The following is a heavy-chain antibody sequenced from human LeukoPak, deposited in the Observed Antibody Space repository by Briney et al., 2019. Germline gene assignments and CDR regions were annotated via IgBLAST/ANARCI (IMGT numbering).Heavy chain of an antibody. D-gene: IGHD3-3*01. CDR2: MNPNSGNT. J-gene: IGHJ6*03. CDR1: GYTFTSYD. Sequence: ASVKVSCKASGYTFTSYDINWVRQATGQGLEWMGWMNPNSGNTGYAQKFQGRVTITRNTSISTAYMELSSLRSEDTAVYYCARGTRITIFGVVRTPYYYMDVWGKGTTVTVSS. CDR3: ARGTRITIFGVVRTPYYYMDV. V-gene: IGHV1-8*03.